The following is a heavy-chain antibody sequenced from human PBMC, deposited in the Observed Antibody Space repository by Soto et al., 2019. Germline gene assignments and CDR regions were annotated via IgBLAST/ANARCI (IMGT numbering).Heavy chain of an antibody. CDR3: AKDPGYCSGGSCYSGQGY. CDR1: GFTFDDYA. Sequence: PGGSLRLSCAASGFTFDDYAMHWVRQAPGKGLEWVSGISWNSGSIGYADSVKGRFTISRDNAKNSLYLQMNSLRAEDTALYYCAKDPGYCSGGSCYSGQGYWGQGTLVTVSS. J-gene: IGHJ4*02. CDR2: ISWNSGSI. D-gene: IGHD2-15*01. V-gene: IGHV3-9*01.